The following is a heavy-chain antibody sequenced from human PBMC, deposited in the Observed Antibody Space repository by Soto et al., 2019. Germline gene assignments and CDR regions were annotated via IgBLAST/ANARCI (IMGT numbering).Heavy chain of an antibody. Sequence: ASVKVSCKASGYTFTSYGISWVRQAPGQGLEWMGWISAYNGNTNYAQKLQGRVTMTTDTSTSTAYMELRSLRSDDTAVYYCARDRVWRGIAVAGMDYWGQGTLVTVSS. V-gene: IGHV1-18*01. CDR2: ISAYNGNT. CDR1: GYTFTSYG. D-gene: IGHD6-19*01. J-gene: IGHJ4*02. CDR3: ARDRVWRGIAVAGMDY.